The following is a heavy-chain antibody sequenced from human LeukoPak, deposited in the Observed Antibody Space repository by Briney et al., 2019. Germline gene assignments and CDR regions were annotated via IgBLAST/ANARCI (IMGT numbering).Heavy chain of an antibody. D-gene: IGHD6-13*01. V-gene: IGHV3-53*01. J-gene: IGHJ4*02. Sequence: TGGSLRLSCAPSGFTFSSYSMNWVRQAPGKGLEWVSVIYSGGSTYYADSVKGRFTISRDNSKNTLYLQMNSLRAEDTAVYYCAREGIAAAFDYWGQGTLVTVSS. CDR1: GFTFSSYS. CDR3: AREGIAAAFDY. CDR2: IYSGGST.